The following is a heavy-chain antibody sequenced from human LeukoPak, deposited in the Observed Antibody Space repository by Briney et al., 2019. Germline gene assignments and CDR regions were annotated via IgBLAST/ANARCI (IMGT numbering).Heavy chain of an antibody. V-gene: IGHV3-9*01. CDR1: GFTFDDYA. J-gene: IGHJ4*02. CDR2: ISWNSGSI. Sequence: PGRSLRLSCAASGFTFDDYAMHWVRQAPGKGLEWVSGISWNSGSIVYADSVKGRFTISRDNAKNSLYLQMNSLRAEDTALYYCAKDANYDILTGYPDYWGQGTLVTVSS. CDR3: AKDANYDILTGYPDY. D-gene: IGHD3-9*01.